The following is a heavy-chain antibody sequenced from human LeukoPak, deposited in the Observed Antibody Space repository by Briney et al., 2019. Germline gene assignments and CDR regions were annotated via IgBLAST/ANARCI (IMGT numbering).Heavy chain of an antibody. CDR3: ARARTYYYDSSGYLLDYFDY. J-gene: IGHJ4*02. D-gene: IGHD3-22*01. CDR2: IYHSGST. Sequence: SETLSLTCAVSGGSISSGGYSWSWIRQPPGKGLEWIGYIYHSGSTYYNLSLKSRVTISVDRSKNQFSLKLSSVTAADTAVYYCARARTYYYDSSGYLLDYFDYWGQGTLVTVSS. V-gene: IGHV4-30-2*01. CDR1: GGSISSGGYS.